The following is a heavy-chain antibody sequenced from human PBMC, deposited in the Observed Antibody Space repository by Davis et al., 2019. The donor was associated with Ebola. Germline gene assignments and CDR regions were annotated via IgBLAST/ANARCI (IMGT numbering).Heavy chain of an antibody. CDR1: GGSISSSNW. V-gene: IGHV4-4*02. CDR2: INHSGST. Sequence: SETLSLTCAVSGGSISSSNWWSWVRQPPGKGLEWIGEINHSGSTNYNPSLKSRVTISVDTSKNQFSLKLSSVTAADTAVYYCARGWDVWGQGTTVTVSS. J-gene: IGHJ6*02. CDR3: ARGWDV.